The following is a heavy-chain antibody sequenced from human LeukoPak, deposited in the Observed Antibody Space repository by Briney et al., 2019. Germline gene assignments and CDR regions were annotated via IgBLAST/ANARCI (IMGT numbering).Heavy chain of an antibody. J-gene: IGHJ5*02. CDR3: ASMALYSSSWYEGNWFDP. D-gene: IGHD6-13*01. Sequence: SVKVSCKASGGTFISYAISWVRQAPGQGLEWMGGIIPIFGTANYAQKFQGRVTITADESTSTAYMELSSLRSEDTAVYYCASMALYSSSWYEGNWFDPWGQGTLVTVSS. CDR2: IIPIFGTA. V-gene: IGHV1-69*13. CDR1: GGTFISYA.